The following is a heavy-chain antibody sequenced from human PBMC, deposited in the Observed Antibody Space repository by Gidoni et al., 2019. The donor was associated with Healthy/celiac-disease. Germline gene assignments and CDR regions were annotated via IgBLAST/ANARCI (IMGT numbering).Heavy chain of an antibody. CDR3: ARLPYSGGIDY. CDR2: ISSSSSNI. V-gene: IGHV3-48*01. CDR1: GFTFSSYS. J-gene: IGHJ4*02. D-gene: IGHD1-26*01. Sequence: EVQLVESGGGLVQPGGSLRLSCAAFGFTFSSYSMNWVRQAPGKGLEWVSYISSSSSNIYYADAVKSRSTISRDNAKNSLYMKMNSLRAEDTAVYYCARLPYSGGIDYWGQGTLVTVSS.